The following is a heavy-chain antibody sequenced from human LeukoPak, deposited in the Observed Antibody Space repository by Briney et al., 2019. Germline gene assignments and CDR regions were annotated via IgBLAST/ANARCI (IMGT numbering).Heavy chain of an antibody. CDR1: GGSISSGDYY. V-gene: IGHV4-30-4*08. CDR2: IYYSGST. D-gene: IGHD1-7*01. J-gene: IGHJ5*02. Sequence: PSQTLSLTCTVSGGSISSGDYYWSWIRQPPGKGLAWIGYIYYSGSTYYNPSLKSRVTISVDTSKNQFSLKLSSVTAADTAVYYCASGYNWNYAWFDPWGPGTLVTVSS. CDR3: ASGYNWNYAWFDP.